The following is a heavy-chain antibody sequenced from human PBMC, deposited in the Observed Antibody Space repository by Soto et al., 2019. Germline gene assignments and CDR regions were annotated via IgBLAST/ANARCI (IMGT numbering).Heavy chain of an antibody. CDR3: TKEFGWESQLSHPYFNSGMDV. D-gene: IGHD1-1*01. CDR1: GFTFRSYG. Sequence: HVQLVESGGGVVQPGRSLRLSCEASGFTFRSYGMHWVRQAPGKGLEWVALMSFDGSNKYYADSVRGRFTISSDNSKSTLFLQMDILRPEHSAAYYCTKEFGWESQLSHPYFNSGMDVWGQGTTVTVSS. J-gene: IGHJ6*02. V-gene: IGHV3-30*18. CDR2: MSFDGSNK.